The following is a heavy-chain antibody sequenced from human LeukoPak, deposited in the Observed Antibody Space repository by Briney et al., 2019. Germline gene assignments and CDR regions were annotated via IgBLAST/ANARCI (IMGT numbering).Heavy chain of an antibody. D-gene: IGHD3-10*01. J-gene: IGHJ3*02. CDR3: TGSGSYGDAFDI. CDR2: IYYSGST. V-gene: IGHV4-31*03. Sequence: SETLSLTCTVSGGSISSGGYYWSWIRQHPGKGLEWIGYIYYSGSTYYNPSLKSRVTISVDTSKNQFSLKLSSVTAADTAVYYCTGSGSYGDAFDIWGQGTMVTVSS. CDR1: GGSISSGGYY.